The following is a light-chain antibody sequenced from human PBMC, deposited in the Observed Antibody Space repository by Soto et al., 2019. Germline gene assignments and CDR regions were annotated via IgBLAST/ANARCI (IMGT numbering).Light chain of an antibody. J-gene: IGKJ5*01. CDR1: QGLSNS. CDR3: QQRRDWPIT. Sequence: EIVLTQSPATLSLSPGERATLSCWASQGLSNSLAWYQQKPGQAPRLLFYDASNRATGIPARFSGSGSGTDFTLTISSLEPEDFAIYYCQQRRDWPITFGQGTRLEI. CDR2: DAS. V-gene: IGKV3-11*01.